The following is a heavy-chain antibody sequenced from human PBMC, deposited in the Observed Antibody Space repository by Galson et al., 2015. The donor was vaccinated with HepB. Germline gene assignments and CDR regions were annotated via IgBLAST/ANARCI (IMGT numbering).Heavy chain of an antibody. CDR1: GFTFSSYG. Sequence: SLRLSCAASGFTFSSYGMHWVRQAPGKGLEWVAVISYDGSNKYYADSVKGRFTISRDNSKNTLYLQMNSLRAEDTAVYYCAKDNYDYVWGSYRYNYFDYWGQGTLVTVSS. D-gene: IGHD3-16*02. CDR2: ISYDGSNK. V-gene: IGHV3-30*18. CDR3: AKDNYDYVWGSYRYNYFDY. J-gene: IGHJ4*02.